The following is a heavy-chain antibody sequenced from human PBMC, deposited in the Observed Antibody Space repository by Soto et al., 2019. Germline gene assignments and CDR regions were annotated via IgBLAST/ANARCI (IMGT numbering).Heavy chain of an antibody. J-gene: IGHJ6*02. D-gene: IGHD6-6*01. CDR3: ARGGSSSPALYYYGMDV. V-gene: IGHV1-46*01. CDR2: INPSGGST. CDR1: GDTVTSYY. Sequence: ASVEVSGKASGDTVTSYYMHCVRQAPGQVLEWMGIINPSGGSTSYAQKFQGRVTMTRDTSTSTVYMKLSSLRSEDTAVYYCARGGSSSPALYYYGMDVWGQGTTVTVSS.